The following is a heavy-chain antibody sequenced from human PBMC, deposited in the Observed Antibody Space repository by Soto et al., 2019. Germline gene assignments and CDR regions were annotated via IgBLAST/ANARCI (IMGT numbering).Heavy chain of an antibody. V-gene: IGHV1-58*01. CDR1: GFTFSSSA. J-gene: IGHJ6*02. D-gene: IGHD3-22*01. CDR3: AREAYYYDSSGYYYVVFGMDV. Sequence: SVKVSCKTSGFTFSSSAVHWVRQARGHRLQWIGWIDVGSANANYAQMLQERVTISRDMSTSTAYMELSSLRPEDTAVYYCAREAYYYDSSGYYYVVFGMDVWG. CDR2: IDVGSANA.